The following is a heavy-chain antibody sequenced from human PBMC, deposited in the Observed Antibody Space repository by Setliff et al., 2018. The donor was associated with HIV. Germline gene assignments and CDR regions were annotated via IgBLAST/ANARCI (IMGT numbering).Heavy chain of an antibody. Sequence: SETLSLTCTVSGGSISTSRYYWGWIRQPPGKGLEWIGSINYRGNTYYNPSLKSRAVISVDTSKNQISLKLSSVTAADTAVYYCASLDGSESPYIYYYYMDVWGKGTAVTVSS. J-gene: IGHJ6*03. V-gene: IGHV4-39*01. CDR2: INYRGNT. D-gene: IGHD3-10*01. CDR1: GGSISTSRYY. CDR3: ASLDGSESPYIYYYYMDV.